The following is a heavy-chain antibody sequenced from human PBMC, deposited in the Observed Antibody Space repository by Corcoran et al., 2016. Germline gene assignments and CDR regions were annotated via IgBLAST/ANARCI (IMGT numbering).Heavy chain of an antibody. Sequence: EVQLVESGGGLVQPGGSLRLSCAASGFAFSTYWMHWVRQVPGKGLMWVSRITGDGSDTTYAGSVKGRFTISRDNAENTLYLQMDSLRAEYTAVYYCARGGGWSSGRFRAFGFWGQGTMVTVSS. V-gene: IGHV3-74*03. CDR3: ARGGGWSSGRFRAFGF. J-gene: IGHJ3*01. D-gene: IGHD6-25*01. CDR2: ITGDGSDT. CDR1: GFAFSTYW.